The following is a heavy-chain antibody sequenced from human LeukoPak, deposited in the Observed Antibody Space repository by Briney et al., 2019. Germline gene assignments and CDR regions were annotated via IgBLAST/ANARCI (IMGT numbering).Heavy chain of an antibody. J-gene: IGHJ6*03. CDR3: ARVPLDYDILTGSYYMDV. CDR2: ISAYNGNT. Sequence: ASVKVSCKASGGTFSSYAISWVRQAPGQGLEWMGWISAYNGNTNYAQKLQGRVTMTTDTSTSTAHMELRSLRSDDTAVYYCARVPLDYDILTGSYYMDVWGKGTTVTVSS. D-gene: IGHD3-9*01. CDR1: GGTFSSYA. V-gene: IGHV1-18*01.